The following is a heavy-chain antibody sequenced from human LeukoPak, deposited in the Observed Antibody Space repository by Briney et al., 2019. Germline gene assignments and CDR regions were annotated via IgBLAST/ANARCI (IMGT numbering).Heavy chain of an antibody. V-gene: IGHV3-15*01. CDR1: GFPFSSYA. CDR2: IKSKTDGGTT. D-gene: IGHD2-2*01. CDR3: AKDGVKYCSSTSCSHFDY. J-gene: IGHJ4*02. Sequence: GGSLRLSCAASGFPFSSYAMSWVRQAPGKGLEWVGRIKSKTDGGTTDYAAPVKGRFTISRDDSKNTLYLQMNSLRAEDTAVYYCAKDGVKYCSSTSCSHFDYWGQGTLVTVSS.